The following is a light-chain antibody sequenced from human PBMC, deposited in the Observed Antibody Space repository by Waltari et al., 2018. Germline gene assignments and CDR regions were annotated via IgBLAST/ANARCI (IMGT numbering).Light chain of an antibody. J-gene: IGKJ2*01. CDR1: QTISHY. CDR2: AAS. CDR3: HQSYSPLNS. V-gene: IGKV1-39*01. Sequence: DIRMTQSPSSLSAFLGERVTISCRLSQTISHYLNWYQQKPGKAPKLLIFAASTLQSGVPSRFTGAGSGTNFTLTISSLQPEDFATYYCHQSYSPLNSFGQGTKLEIK.